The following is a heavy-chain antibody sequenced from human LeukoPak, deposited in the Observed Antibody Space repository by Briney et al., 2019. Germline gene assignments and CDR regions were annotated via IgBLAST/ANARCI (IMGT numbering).Heavy chain of an antibody. CDR2: INAYNGNA. Sequence: ASVKVSCKASGYTFTSYGISWVRQAPGQGLEWMGWINAYNGNANYAQKLQGRVTMTTDTSTSTAYMELSSLRSDDTAVYYCARDWLWLGELARYYMDVWGKGTTVTISS. CDR3: ARDWLWLGELARYYMDV. V-gene: IGHV1-18*01. CDR1: GYTFTSYG. D-gene: IGHD3-10*01. J-gene: IGHJ6*03.